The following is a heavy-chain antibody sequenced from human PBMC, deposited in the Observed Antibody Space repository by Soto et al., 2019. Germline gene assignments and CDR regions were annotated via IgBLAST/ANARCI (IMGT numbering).Heavy chain of an antibody. V-gene: IGHV1-69*13. CDR2: IIPIFGTA. J-gene: IGHJ6*02. CDR3: ARALGYCSSKSCSHYYGMDV. Sequence: SVKVSCKASGGTFSSYAISWVRQAPGQGLEWMGGIIPIFGTANYAQKFQGRVTITADESTSTAYMELSSLRSEDTAVYYCARALGYCSSKSCSHYYGMDVWGQGTTVTVSS. D-gene: IGHD2-2*01. CDR1: GGTFSSYA.